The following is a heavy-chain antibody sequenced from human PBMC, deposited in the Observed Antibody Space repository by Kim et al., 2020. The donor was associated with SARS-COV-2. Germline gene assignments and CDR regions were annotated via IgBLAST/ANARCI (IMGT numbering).Heavy chain of an antibody. CDR3: TRDKRAYYDILTGYYAADAFDI. CDR1: GFTFGDYA. Sequence: GGSLRLSCTASGFTFGDYAMSWVRQAPGKGLEWVGFIRSKAYGGTTEYAASVKGRFTISRDDSKSIAYLQMNSLKTEDTAVYYCTRDKRAYYDILTGYYAADAFDIWGQGTMVTVSS. J-gene: IGHJ3*02. CDR2: IRSKAYGGTT. V-gene: IGHV3-49*04. D-gene: IGHD3-9*01.